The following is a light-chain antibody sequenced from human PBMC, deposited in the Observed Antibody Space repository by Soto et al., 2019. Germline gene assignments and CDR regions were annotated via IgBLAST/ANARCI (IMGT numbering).Light chain of an antibody. CDR1: QSISTY. J-gene: IGKJ4*01. Sequence: DIQMTQSPSSLSAYVGDRVTITCRASQSISTYLNWYLQKPGKAPNLLIYTTSILESGVPSRFSGSGSGTDFTLTISSLQPEDVATYYCQKYNSAPLTFGGGTKVDI. V-gene: IGKV1-39*01. CDR2: TTS. CDR3: QKYNSAPLT.